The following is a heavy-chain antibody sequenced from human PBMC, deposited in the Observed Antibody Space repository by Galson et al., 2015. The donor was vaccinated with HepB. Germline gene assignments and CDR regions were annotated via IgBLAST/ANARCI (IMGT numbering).Heavy chain of an antibody. J-gene: IGHJ4*02. CDR3: AGPEHSSPAVAFDY. V-gene: IGHV1-69*13. D-gene: IGHD1-14*01. Sequence: SVKVSCKASGGTFSSYAISWVRQAPGQGLEWMGGIIPIFGTANYAQKFQGRVTITADESTSTAYTELSSLRSEDTAVYYCAGPEHSSPAVAFDYWGQGTLVTVSS. CDR2: IIPIFGTA. CDR1: GGTFSSYA.